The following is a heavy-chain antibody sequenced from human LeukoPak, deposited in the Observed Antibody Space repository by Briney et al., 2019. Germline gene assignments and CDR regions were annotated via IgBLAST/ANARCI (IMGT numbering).Heavy chain of an antibody. CDR2: ISGTSTAI. CDR3: PRAGGRAPADSFDI. Sequence: GGSLRLSCAASGFTFSSSNMRWVRQAPGKGLEWVSFISGTSTAIYYADSVKGRFTISRDIARRSLYLQMNSLREQDRAVYYWPRAGGRAPADSFDIWGRGTVVTVSS. D-gene: IGHD1-26*01. J-gene: IGHJ3*02. CDR1: GFTFSSSN. V-gene: IGHV3-48*02.